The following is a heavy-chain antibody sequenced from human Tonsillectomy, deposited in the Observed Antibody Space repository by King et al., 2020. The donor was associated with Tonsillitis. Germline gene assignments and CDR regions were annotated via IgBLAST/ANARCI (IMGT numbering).Heavy chain of an antibody. Sequence: VQLVESGGGLVQPGGSLRLSCAASVFNFNNYGMNWVRQAPGKGLEWISYIRNNSNTIYYADSVKGRLTISRDNAKNSLFLQMNSLRAEETALYYCARDTSIDWYFDLWGRGTLVTVSS. CDR3: ARDTSIDWYFDL. J-gene: IGHJ2*01. V-gene: IGHV3-48*04. CDR2: IRNNSNTI. CDR1: VFNFNNYG.